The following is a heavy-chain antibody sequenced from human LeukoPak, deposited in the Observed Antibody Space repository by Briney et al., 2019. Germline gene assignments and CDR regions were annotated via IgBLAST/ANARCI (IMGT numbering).Heavy chain of an antibody. V-gene: IGHV4-61*01. Sequence: PSETLSLTCTVSGGSVSSGSYYWSWIRQPPGKGLEWIGYINYSGSTNYNPSLKSRVTISVDTSKNQFSLKLSSVTAADTAVYYCARDVPLRGYSGSIFDYWGQGTLVTVSS. D-gene: IGHD5-12*01. CDR2: INYSGST. CDR3: ARDVPLRGYSGSIFDY. CDR1: GGSVSSGSYY. J-gene: IGHJ4*02.